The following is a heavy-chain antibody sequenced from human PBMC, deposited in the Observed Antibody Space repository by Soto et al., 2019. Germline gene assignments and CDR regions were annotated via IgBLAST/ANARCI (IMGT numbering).Heavy chain of an antibody. CDR3: ARAVAVPADFDY. Sequence: QVQVVQSGAEEKKPRASVKVSCTASGYTFTGYAMHWVRQAPGQRLEWMGWINAGNGNTKYSQKFQGRVTITRDTSASTAYMELSSLRSEDTAVYYCARAVAVPADFDYWGQGTLVTVSS. CDR2: INAGNGNT. V-gene: IGHV1-3*05. D-gene: IGHD6-19*01. CDR1: GYTFTGYA. J-gene: IGHJ4*02.